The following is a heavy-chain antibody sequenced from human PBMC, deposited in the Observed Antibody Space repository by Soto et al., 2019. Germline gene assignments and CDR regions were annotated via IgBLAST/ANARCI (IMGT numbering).Heavy chain of an antibody. J-gene: IGHJ4*02. V-gene: IGHV4-39*01. CDR3: VSQRTSVLTQAYVDY. D-gene: IGHD2-8*01. Sequence: SETLSFPCTVSGGSVSNSIYYWGWIRQPPGKGLEWMGSVYSRGRSYSKSSVKSRVTISVDTSKNQFSLNLNSVTASDTAVYFCVSQRTSVLTQAYVDYWGPGALVTVSS. CDR2: VYSRGRS. CDR1: GGSVSNSIYY.